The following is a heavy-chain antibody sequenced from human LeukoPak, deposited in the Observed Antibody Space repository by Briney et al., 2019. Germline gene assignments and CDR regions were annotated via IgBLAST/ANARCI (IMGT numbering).Heavy chain of an antibody. CDR1: GGSISSGGYS. CDR3: ARDSSGYQGGAFDI. D-gene: IGHD3-22*01. CDR2: IYHSGST. J-gene: IGHJ3*02. V-gene: IGHV4-30-2*01. Sequence: KASETLSLTCAVSGGSISSGGYSWSWIRQPPGKGLEWIGYIYHSGSTYYNPSLKSRVTISVDRSKNQFSLKLSSVTAADTAVYYCARDSSGYQGGAFDIWGQGTMVTVSS.